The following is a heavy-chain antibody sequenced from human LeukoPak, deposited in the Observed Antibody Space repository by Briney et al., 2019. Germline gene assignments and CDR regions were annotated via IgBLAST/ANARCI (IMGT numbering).Heavy chain of an antibody. D-gene: IGHD6-13*01. V-gene: IGHV3-23*01. CDR1: GFTFSSDV. CDR3: AKGQSGYMGSYYSDY. CDR2: ISGSGNTT. Sequence: PGGSLRLPCAASGFTFSSDVMSWVRQPPGKGLEWVSAISGSGNTTYYADSVKGRFTVSRDNSKNTLYLQMNSLRAEDTAVYYCAKGQSGYMGSYYSDYWGQGTLVTVSS. J-gene: IGHJ4*02.